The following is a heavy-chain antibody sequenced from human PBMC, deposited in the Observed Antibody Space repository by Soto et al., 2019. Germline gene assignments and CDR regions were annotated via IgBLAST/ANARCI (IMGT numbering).Heavy chain of an antibody. Sequence: QVQLVESGGGVVQPGRSLRLSCAASGFTFSSYGMHWVRQAPGKGLEWVAVISYDGSNKYYADSVKGRFTISRDNSKNTLYLQMNSLSAEDTAVYYCAKDLAAMAPYYYYGMDVWGQGTTVTVSS. V-gene: IGHV3-30*18. J-gene: IGHJ6*02. CDR3: AKDLAAMAPYYYYGMDV. CDR1: GFTFSSYG. CDR2: ISYDGSNK. D-gene: IGHD5-18*01.